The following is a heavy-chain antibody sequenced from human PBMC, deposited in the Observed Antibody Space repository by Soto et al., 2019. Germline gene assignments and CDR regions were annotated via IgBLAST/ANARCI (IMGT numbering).Heavy chain of an antibody. D-gene: IGHD3-9*01. Sequence: SETLSLTCTVSGGSISSYYWSWIRQPPGKGLEWIGYIYYSGNTNYNPSLKTRVTISLDKSKNQFSLKLNSVTAADSAVYFCARLEGLATISYYFDFWGQGALVTVSS. V-gene: IGHV4-59*08. CDR1: GGSISSYY. J-gene: IGHJ4*02. CDR2: IYYSGNT. CDR3: ARLEGLATISYYFDF.